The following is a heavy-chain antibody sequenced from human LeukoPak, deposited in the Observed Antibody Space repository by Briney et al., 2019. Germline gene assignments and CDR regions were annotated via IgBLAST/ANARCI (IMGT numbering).Heavy chain of an antibody. CDR3: ARDRYGSGSYSDY. Sequence: GGSLRLSCEASGFTFSSYSMNWVRQAPGKGLEWVSYISSSSSTIYYADSVKGRFTISRDNAKNSLYLQMNSLRAEDTAVYYCARDRYGSGSYSDYWGQGTLVTVSS. D-gene: IGHD3-10*01. J-gene: IGHJ4*02. CDR2: ISSSSSTI. V-gene: IGHV3-48*01. CDR1: GFTFSSYS.